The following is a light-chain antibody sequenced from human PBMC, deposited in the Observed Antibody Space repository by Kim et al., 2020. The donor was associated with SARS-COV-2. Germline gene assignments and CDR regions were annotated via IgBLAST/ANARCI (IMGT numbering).Light chain of an antibody. J-gene: IGKJ4*01. Sequence: EIVMTQSPAILSLSPGERATLSCRASQSVSSNFAWYQQQPGQAPRLFIYGASTRATGIPARFSGSGSGTDFTLTISSLESEDFAVYYCQQYNDWLFTFGGGTKVDIK. CDR1: QSVSSN. CDR3: QQYNDWLFT. CDR2: GAS. V-gene: IGKV3-15*01.